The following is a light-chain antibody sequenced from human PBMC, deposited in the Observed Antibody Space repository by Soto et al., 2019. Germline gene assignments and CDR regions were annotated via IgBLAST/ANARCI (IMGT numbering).Light chain of an antibody. CDR2: DVS. Sequence: QSALTQPASVSGSPGQSIAISCTGTSSDIGAYNYVSCYQEHPGKAPKLMIYDVSNRPSGVSDRFSGSKSGNTASLTISGLQAEDEADYYCSSYTSSNTWMFGGGTKLTVL. CDR1: SSDIGAYNY. J-gene: IGLJ3*02. V-gene: IGLV2-14*01. CDR3: SSYTSSNTWM.